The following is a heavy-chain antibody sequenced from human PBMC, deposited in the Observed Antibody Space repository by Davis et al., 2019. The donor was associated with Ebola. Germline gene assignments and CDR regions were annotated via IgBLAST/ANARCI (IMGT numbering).Heavy chain of an antibody. J-gene: IGHJ4*02. V-gene: IGHV3-21*04. Sequence: GESLKISCAASGFTFSSYSMNWVRQAPGKGLEWVSSISSSSSYIYYADSVKGRFTISRHNSKNTLYLQMNSLRAEDTAVYYCARLLGPFDYWGQGTLVTVSS. CDR1: GFTFSSYS. CDR3: ARLLGPFDY. CDR2: ISSSSSYI.